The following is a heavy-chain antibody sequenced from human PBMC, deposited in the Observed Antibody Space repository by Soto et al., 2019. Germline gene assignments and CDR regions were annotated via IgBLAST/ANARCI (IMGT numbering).Heavy chain of an antibody. CDR1: GYTLTELS. J-gene: IGHJ6*02. CDR3: ATDQPELLLSQTDYYYGMDV. CDR2: FDPEDGET. Sequence: ASVKVSCKVSGYTLTELSMHWVRQAPGKGLEWMGGFDPEDGETIYAQKFQGRVTMTEDTSTDTAYMELSSLRSEDTAVYYCATDQPELLLSQTDYYYGMDVWGQGTTVTVSS. V-gene: IGHV1-24*01. D-gene: IGHD2-15*01.